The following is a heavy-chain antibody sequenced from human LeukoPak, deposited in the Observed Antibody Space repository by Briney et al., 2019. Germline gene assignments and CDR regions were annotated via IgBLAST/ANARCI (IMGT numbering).Heavy chain of an antibody. V-gene: IGHV3-33*01. CDR2: IWYDGSNR. CDR1: GFTFRGNG. CDR3: ARDQGTSVTAMVGGHFDY. J-gene: IGHJ4*02. D-gene: IGHD4-17*01. Sequence: PGGSLRLSCAASGFTFRGNGMHWVRQAPGKGLEWVAIIWYDGSNRYYADSVKGRFTISRDNSKNTLFLQMNSLTAEDTAVYYCARDQGTSVTAMVGGHFDYWGPGTLVIVSS.